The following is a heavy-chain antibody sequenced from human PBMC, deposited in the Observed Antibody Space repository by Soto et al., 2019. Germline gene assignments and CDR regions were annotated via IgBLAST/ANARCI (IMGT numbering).Heavy chain of an antibody. V-gene: IGHV4-59*01. CDR1: GGSISSYY. CDR2: IYYSGST. J-gene: IGHJ6*02. CDR3: ASGETYYDILTGRLYYYYGMDV. D-gene: IGHD3-9*01. Sequence: SETLSLTCTVSGGSISSYYWSWIRQPPGKGLEWIGYIYYSGSTNYNPSLKSRVTISVDTSKNQFSLKLSSVTAADTAVYYCASGETYYDILTGRLYYYYGMDVWGQGTTVNVS.